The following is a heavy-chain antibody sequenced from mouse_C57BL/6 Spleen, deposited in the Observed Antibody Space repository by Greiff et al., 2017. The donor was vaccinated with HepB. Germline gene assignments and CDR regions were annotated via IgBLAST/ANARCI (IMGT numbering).Heavy chain of an antibody. CDR2: INPSSGYT. Sequence: VQLQQSGAELAKPGASVKLSCKASGYTFTSYWMHWVKQRPGQGLEWIGYINPSSGYTKYNQKFKDKATLTADKSSSTAYMQLSSLTYEDSAVYYCARPTTVVAYGMDYWGRGTSVTVSS. D-gene: IGHD1-1*01. CDR1: GYTFTSYW. J-gene: IGHJ4*01. V-gene: IGHV1-7*01. CDR3: ARPTTVVAYGMDY.